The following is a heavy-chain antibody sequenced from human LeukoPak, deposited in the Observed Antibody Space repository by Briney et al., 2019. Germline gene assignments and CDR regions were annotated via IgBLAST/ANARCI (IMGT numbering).Heavy chain of an antibody. CDR2: IYYSGST. J-gene: IGHJ4*02. CDR1: GGSISSSSYY. D-gene: IGHD6-25*01. Sequence: SETLSLTCTVSGGSISSSSYYWGWIRQPPGKGLEWIGSIYYSGSTYHNPSLKSRVTISVDTSKNQFSLKLSSVTAADTAVYYCARRIIAAGGGNFDYWGQGTLVTVSS. CDR3: ARRIIAAGGGNFDY. V-gene: IGHV4-39*01.